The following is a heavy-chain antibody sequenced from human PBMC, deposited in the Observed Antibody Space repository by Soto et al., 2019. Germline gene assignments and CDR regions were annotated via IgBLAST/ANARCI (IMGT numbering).Heavy chain of an antibody. CDR3: ASALLDYGDYYFDY. D-gene: IGHD4-17*01. CDR1: GGSISSRY. V-gene: IGHV4-4*07. Sequence: SETLSPTCTVSGGSISSRYWSWIRQPAGKGLEWIGRIYIGGSTNYNPSLESRVTMSVDTSRNQFSLKLSSVTAADTAVYYCASALLDYGDYYFDYWGPGTLVTVSS. CDR2: IYIGGST. J-gene: IGHJ4*02.